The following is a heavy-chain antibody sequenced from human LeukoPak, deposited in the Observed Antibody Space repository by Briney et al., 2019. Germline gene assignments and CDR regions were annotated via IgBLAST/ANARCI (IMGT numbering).Heavy chain of an antibody. Sequence: PSETLSLTCAVYGGSFSGYYWSWIRQPPGKGLEWIGEINHSGSTNYSPSLKSRVTISVDTSKNQFSLKLSSVTAADTAVYYCASSGWNYDDAFDIWGQGTMVTVSS. V-gene: IGHV4-34*01. CDR1: GGSFSGYY. CDR3: ASSGWNYDDAFDI. J-gene: IGHJ3*02. CDR2: INHSGST. D-gene: IGHD1-7*01.